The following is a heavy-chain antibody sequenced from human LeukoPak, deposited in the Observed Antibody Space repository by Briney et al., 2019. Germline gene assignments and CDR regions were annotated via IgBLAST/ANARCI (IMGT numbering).Heavy chain of an antibody. J-gene: IGHJ5*02. CDR1: GGSIGSYY. D-gene: IGHD2-2*01. V-gene: IGHV4-4*07. Sequence: SETLSLTCTVSGGSIGSYYWSWIRQPAGKGLEWIGRIYSSGSTDYNPSFKSRVTMSVDTSRNLFSLKLSSVTAADTAVYYCARDAPRYCSSTSSLCGYNWFDPWGQGTLVTVSS. CDR2: IYSSGST. CDR3: ARDAPRYCSSTSSLCGYNWFDP.